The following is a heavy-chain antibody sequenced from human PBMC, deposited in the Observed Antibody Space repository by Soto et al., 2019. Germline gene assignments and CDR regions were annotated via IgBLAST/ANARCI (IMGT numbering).Heavy chain of an antibody. V-gene: IGHV3-30-3*01. Sequence: VQLVESGGGLVQPGGSLRLSCSVSGFAFSSYTIHWVRQAPGKGLEWVALILYDGGNKYYADSVKGGFTISRDNSKNTLYLQMNSLRAEDTAVYYCARDNGYSHGHGMDVWGQGTTVTVSS. CDR2: ILYDGGNK. CDR3: ARDNGYSHGHGMDV. J-gene: IGHJ6*02. CDR1: GFAFSSYT. D-gene: IGHD5-18*01.